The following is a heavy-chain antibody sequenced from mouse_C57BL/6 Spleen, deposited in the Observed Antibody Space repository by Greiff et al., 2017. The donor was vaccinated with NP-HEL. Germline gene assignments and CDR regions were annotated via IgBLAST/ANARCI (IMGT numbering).Heavy chain of an antibody. D-gene: IGHD2-3*01. CDR3: TRDGGDYAMDY. CDR2: ISSGGDYI. V-gene: IGHV5-9-1*02. J-gene: IGHJ4*01. CDR1: GFTFSSYA. Sequence: EVQLVESGEGLVKPGGSLKLSYAASGFTFSSYAMSWVRQTPEKRLEWVAYISSGGDYIYYADNVKGRFTISRDNARNTLYLQMSSLKSEDTAMYYCTRDGGDYAMDYWGQGTSVTVSS.